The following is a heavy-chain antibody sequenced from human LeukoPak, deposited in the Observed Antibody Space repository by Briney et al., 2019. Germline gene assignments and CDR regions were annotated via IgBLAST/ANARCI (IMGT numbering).Heavy chain of an antibody. Sequence: GGSLRLSCAASGFTFSSYSMNGVRQAPGKGLEWISYISTSSSTIYYADSVKGRFTISRDNAESSLYLQMNSLRVEDTAVYYCARDYNMGIYYFDYWGQGTLVTVS. D-gene: IGHD5-24*01. CDR3: ARDYNMGIYYFDY. V-gene: IGHV3-48*04. CDR2: ISTSSSTI. J-gene: IGHJ4*02. CDR1: GFTFSSYS.